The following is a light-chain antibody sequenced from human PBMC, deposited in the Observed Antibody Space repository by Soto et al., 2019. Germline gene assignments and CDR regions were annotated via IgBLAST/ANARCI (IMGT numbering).Light chain of an antibody. V-gene: IGLV1-47*01. CDR3: STWDDSLPGIVV. J-gene: IGLJ2*01. Sequence: QSVLTQPPSASGTPGQTGTISCSGSNSNIGSNYVCWYQQLPGTAPKLLIYRNNHRPSGVPDRFSGSKSGTSASLAISGLRSEDEADYYCSTWDDSLPGIVVFGGGTKLTVL. CDR2: RNN. CDR1: NSNIGSNY.